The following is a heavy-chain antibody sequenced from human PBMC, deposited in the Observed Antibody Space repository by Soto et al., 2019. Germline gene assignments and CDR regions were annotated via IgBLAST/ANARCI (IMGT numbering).Heavy chain of an antibody. Sequence: GGSLRLSCAASGFTFSSYGMHWVRQAPGKGLEWVAVISYDGSNKYYADSVKGRFTISRDNSKNTLYLQMNSLRAEDTAVYYCAKHREEYCSSTSCRYYYYMDVWGKGTTVTVSS. J-gene: IGHJ6*03. CDR1: GFTFSSYG. CDR3: AKHREEYCSSTSCRYYYYMDV. D-gene: IGHD2-2*01. V-gene: IGHV3-30*18. CDR2: ISYDGSNK.